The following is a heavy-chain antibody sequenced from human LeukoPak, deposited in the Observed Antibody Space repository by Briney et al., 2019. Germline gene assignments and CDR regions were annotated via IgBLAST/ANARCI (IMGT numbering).Heavy chain of an antibody. D-gene: IGHD3-22*01. V-gene: IGHV3-23*01. CDR1: GFTFSSYA. CDR3: AKDFHYYDSSGYYYGLFDY. J-gene: IGHJ4*02. Sequence: GGSLRLSCAASGFTFSSYAMSWVRQAPGKGLEWVSAISGSGGNTYYADSVKGRFTISRDNSKNTLYLQMNSLRAEDTAVYYCAKDFHYYDSSGYYYGLFDYWGQGTLVTVSS. CDR2: ISGSGGNT.